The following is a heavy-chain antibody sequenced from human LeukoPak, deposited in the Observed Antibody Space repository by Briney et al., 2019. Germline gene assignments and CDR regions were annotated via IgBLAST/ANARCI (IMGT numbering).Heavy chain of an antibody. D-gene: IGHD3-10*01. Sequence: NSSQTLSLTCTVSGVSISSGDYYCRWVRQPPGKGLEWIGYIYCSGSTYYNPSLKSRVTISVDTSKTQFSLKLSSVTAADTAVYYCARTVRGEGPLVPYDYWGQGTLVTVSS. V-gene: IGHV4-30-4*01. CDR2: IYCSGST. J-gene: IGHJ4*02. CDR1: GVSISSGDYY. CDR3: ARTVRGEGPLVPYDY.